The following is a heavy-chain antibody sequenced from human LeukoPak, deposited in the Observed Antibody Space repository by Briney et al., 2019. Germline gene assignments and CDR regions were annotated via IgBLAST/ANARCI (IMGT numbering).Heavy chain of an antibody. Sequence: QPGGSLRLSCAASGFTFSSYAMSWVRQAPGKGLEWVSGISGSGGSTYYADSEKGRFTISRDNSKNTVYLQMNSLRAEDTAIYYCAKVSRPAGYSYGYVDYWGQGTLVTVSS. CDR1: GFTFSSYA. CDR2: ISGSGGST. D-gene: IGHD5-18*01. V-gene: IGHV3-23*01. J-gene: IGHJ4*02. CDR3: AKVSRPAGYSYGYVDY.